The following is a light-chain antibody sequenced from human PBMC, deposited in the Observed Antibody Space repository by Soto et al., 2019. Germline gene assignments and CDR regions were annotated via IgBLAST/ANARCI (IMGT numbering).Light chain of an antibody. CDR2: EVT. CDR3: SSYTSSSTVV. Sequence: QSALTQPASVSGSPGQSITISCTGTSSDVGGYNFVSWYQQHPGKVPKLMIYEVTNRPSGVSNRFSGSKSGNTASLTISGLQAADESDYYCSSYTSSSTVVFGGGTQLTVL. V-gene: IGLV2-14*01. J-gene: IGLJ2*01. CDR1: SSDVGGYNF.